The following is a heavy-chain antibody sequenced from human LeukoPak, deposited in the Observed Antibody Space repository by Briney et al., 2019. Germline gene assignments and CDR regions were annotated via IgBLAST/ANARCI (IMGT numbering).Heavy chain of an antibody. CDR2: ISSSSSTI. CDR3: ARGGGTYSGDY. V-gene: IGHV3-48*01. D-gene: IGHD2-15*01. CDR1: GFTFSSYS. Sequence: GGSLRLSCAASGFTFSSYSMNWVRQAPGKGLEWVSYISSSSSTIYYADSVKGRFTISRDNAKNSLYLQMKSLRADDMAVYYCARGGGTYSGDYWGQGTLVTVSS. J-gene: IGHJ4*02.